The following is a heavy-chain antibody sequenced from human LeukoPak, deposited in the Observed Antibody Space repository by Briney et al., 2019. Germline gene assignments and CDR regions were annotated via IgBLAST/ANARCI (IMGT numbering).Heavy chain of an antibody. J-gene: IGHJ6*03. CDR2: MNPNSGNT. V-gene: IGHV1-8*01. Sequence: ASVKVSCKASGYTFTSYDINWVRQATGQGLEWMGWMNPNSGNTGYAQKFQGRVTMTRNTSISTAYMELSSLRPEDTAVYYCARGRAAEYYYYYMDVWGKGTTVTVSS. D-gene: IGHD2-15*01. CDR3: ARGRAAEYYYYYMDV. CDR1: GYTFTSYD.